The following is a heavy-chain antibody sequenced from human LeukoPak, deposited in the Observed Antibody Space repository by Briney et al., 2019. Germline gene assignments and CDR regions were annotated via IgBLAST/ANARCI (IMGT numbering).Heavy chain of an antibody. CDR3: AMSAYCTGGVCSPFDY. CDR1: GFTFSSYA. Sequence: PGESLKISFAASGFTFSSYAMSWVRQAPGKGREGVSAISCIGGSTYYADSVKGRFTISRDNSKNTLYLQMNSLRAEATAIYFCAMSAYCTGGVCSPFDYWGQGTLVTVSS. J-gene: IGHJ4*02. V-gene: IGHV3-23*01. CDR2: ISCIGGST. D-gene: IGHD2-8*02.